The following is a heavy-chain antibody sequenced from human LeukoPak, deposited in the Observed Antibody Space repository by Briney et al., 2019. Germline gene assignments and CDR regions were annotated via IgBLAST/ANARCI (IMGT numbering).Heavy chain of an antibody. CDR1: GASISSYY. J-gene: IGHJ4*02. D-gene: IGHD1-7*01. CDR3: TKDLELGF. Sequence: PSETLSLTCTVSGASISSYYWSWIRQPAGKGLEWIGHMYVSGSTNYNPSLKSRVTMSVDTSKNQFSLKLSSVTAADTAVYYCTKDLELGFWGPGTLVIVSP. V-gene: IGHV4-4*07. CDR2: MYVSGST.